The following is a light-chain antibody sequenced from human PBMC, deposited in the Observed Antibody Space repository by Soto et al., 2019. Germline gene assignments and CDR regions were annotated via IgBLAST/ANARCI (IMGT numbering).Light chain of an antibody. CDR2: EVT. V-gene: IGLV2-14*01. J-gene: IGLJ1*01. Sequence: QSVLTQPASVSGSPGQSIAISCIGTSSDVGGYDYVSWYQQQPDKAPKLMIYEVTKRPSGVSNRFSGSKSGNTASLTISGLQSEDEADYYCSSHTSGSTRVFGTGTKVTVL. CDR3: SSHTSGSTRV. CDR1: SSDVGGYDY.